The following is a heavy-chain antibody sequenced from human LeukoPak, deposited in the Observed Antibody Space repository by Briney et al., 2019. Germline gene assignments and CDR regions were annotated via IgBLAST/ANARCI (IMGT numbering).Heavy chain of an antibody. CDR3: ARGEGKARISALDS. Sequence: PGGSRRLSWAASAFTFSNYDMHWVRQAPDKGLEWVSAIRSSSSYKYYTDSIKGRLTISRPNAENSPYLQTNSQIGVDTAIYFRARGEGKARISALDSWGQGTLVTVSS. V-gene: IGHV3-21*01. CDR1: AFTFSNYD. D-gene: IGHD2-15*01. CDR2: IRSSSSYK. J-gene: IGHJ4*02.